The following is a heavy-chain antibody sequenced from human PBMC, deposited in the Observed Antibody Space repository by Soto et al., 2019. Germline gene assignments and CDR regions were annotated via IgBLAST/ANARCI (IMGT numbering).Heavy chain of an antibody. D-gene: IGHD3-22*01. V-gene: IGHV2-26*01. CDR1: GFSLSNARMG. CDR2: IFSNDEK. J-gene: IGHJ4*02. Sequence: QVTLKESGPVLVKPTETLTLTCTVSGFSLSNARMGVSWIRQPPGKALEWLAHIFSNDEKSYSTSLKSRLTISKDTSKSQVVLTMTNMDPVDTATYYCARISFPWDDSSGYYYGSAEYYFDYWGQGTLVTVSS. CDR3: ARISFPWDDSSGYYYGSAEYYFDY.